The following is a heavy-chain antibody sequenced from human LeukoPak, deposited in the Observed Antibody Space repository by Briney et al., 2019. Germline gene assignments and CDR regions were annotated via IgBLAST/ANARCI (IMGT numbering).Heavy chain of an antibody. D-gene: IGHD1-1*01. V-gene: IGHV3-21*01. CDR1: GFPFSTHS. CDR3: ARDHNYAFDN. Sequence: GGSLRLSCAASGFPFSTHSLNWVRQAPGKGLEWVSSISAGGDFVYYGDSVKGRFTISADKAKNSLHLQMNSLRVEDTAVYYCARDHNYAFDNWGQGTLVSVAS. CDR2: ISAGGDFV. J-gene: IGHJ4*02.